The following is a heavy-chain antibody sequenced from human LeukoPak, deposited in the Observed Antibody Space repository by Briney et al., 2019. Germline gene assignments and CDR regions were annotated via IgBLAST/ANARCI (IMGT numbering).Heavy chain of an antibody. CDR2: MSPNSGNT. D-gene: IGHD1-1*01. CDR3: AINWNSLNY. Sequence: ASVKVSCKASGYTFTTCDILWVRQATGQGLEWMGWMSPNSGNTVYSQKFQGRVTMTRTSSVSTAYMELSSLTSEDTAVYYCAINWNSLNYWGQGTLVTVSS. CDR1: GYTFTTCD. V-gene: IGHV1-8*01. J-gene: IGHJ4*02.